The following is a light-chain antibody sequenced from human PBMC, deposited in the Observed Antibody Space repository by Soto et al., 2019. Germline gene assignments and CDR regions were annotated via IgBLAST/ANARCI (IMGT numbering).Light chain of an antibody. V-gene: IGKV3-15*01. Sequence: EIVMTQSPATLSVSPGERATLSCRASQSVSSNLAWYQQKPGQAPRLLIYGASTRATGIPARFSGSGSGTEFTLTIRSLQSEDFAVDYCQQYNNWPKTFGQGTKV. CDR1: QSVSSN. J-gene: IGKJ1*01. CDR3: QQYNNWPKT. CDR2: GAS.